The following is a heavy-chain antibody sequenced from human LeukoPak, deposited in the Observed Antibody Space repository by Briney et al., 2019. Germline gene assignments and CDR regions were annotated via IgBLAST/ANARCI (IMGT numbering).Heavy chain of an antibody. Sequence: GRSLRLSCAASGFTFGNYGMHWVRQAPGKGLGWVAVVWYDGSKTHYGDFVRGRFTVPRDISKNTLYLEMNSLRAEDTAVYYCAKDVVSDCSGHNCWAHFDYWGQGTLVTVSS. CDR1: GFTFGNYG. CDR2: VWYDGSKT. V-gene: IGHV3-33*06. D-gene: IGHD2-15*01. CDR3: AKDVVSDCSGHNCWAHFDY. J-gene: IGHJ4*02.